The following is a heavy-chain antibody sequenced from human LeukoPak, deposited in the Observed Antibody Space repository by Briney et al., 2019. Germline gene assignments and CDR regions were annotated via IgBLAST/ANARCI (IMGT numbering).Heavy chain of an antibody. J-gene: IGHJ5*02. CDR1: GGTFSSYA. CDR2: IIPIFGTA. Sequence: SVKVSCKXSGGTFSSYAISWVRQAPGQGLEWMGRIIPIFGTANYAQKFQGRVTITTDESTSTAYMELSSLRSEDTAVYYCARARAYGSGSYYNKNWFDPWGRGTLVTVSS. D-gene: IGHD3-10*01. V-gene: IGHV1-69*05. CDR3: ARARAYGSGSYYNKNWFDP.